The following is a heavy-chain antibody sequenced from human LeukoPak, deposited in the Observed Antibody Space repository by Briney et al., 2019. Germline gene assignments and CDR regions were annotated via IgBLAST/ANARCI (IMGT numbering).Heavy chain of an antibody. J-gene: IGHJ4*02. D-gene: IGHD6-19*01. CDR2: ISYDGSNK. V-gene: IGHV3-30*18. Sequence: GGSLRLSCAASGFTFSSYCMHWVRQAPGKGLEWVAIISYDGSNKYYADSVKGRFTISRDNSKNTLYLQMNSLRAEDTAVYYCAKVLARWLAPSPLNYWGQGPLVTVSS. CDR3: AKVLARWLAPSPLNY. CDR1: GFTFSSYC.